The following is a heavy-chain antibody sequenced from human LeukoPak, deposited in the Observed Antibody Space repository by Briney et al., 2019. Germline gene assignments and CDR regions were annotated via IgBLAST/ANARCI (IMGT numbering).Heavy chain of an antibody. D-gene: IGHD5/OR15-5a*01. V-gene: IGHV4-39*07. CDR1: GGSVSSRDYF. CDR3: ARCSVYVNWFDP. Sequence: SETLSLTCTVSGGSVSSRDYFWTWIRQPPGKGLEWIGSIYHSGSTYYNPSLKSRVTISVDTSKNQFSLKLSSVTAADTAVYYCARCSVYVNWFDPWGQGTLVTVSS. CDR2: IYHSGST. J-gene: IGHJ5*02.